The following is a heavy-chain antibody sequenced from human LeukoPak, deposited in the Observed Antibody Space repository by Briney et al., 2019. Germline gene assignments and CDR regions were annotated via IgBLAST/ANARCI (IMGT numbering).Heavy chain of an antibody. J-gene: IGHJ4*02. CDR3: ARKDGDG. V-gene: IGHV4-59*01. D-gene: IGHD5-24*01. CDR1: GVSISSYH. Sequence: SETLSLTCTVSGVSISSYHWTWIRQPPGEGLEWIGHIYNSGSTNYNPSLGGRVTISLDTSKNQVSLKLSSVTAADTATYYCARKDGDGWGQGTLVTVSS. CDR2: IYNSGST.